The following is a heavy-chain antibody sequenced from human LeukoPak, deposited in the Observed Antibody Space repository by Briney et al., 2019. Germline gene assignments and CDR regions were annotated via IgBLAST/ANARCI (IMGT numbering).Heavy chain of an antibody. Sequence: GGSLRLSCTVSGFTFNKYWMRWVRQAPGEGLEWVASIDKDGREKRYVDSAEGRFTISRDNAKNSVYLQMTSLGAEDTAVYYCATYTQNFGAPGTDYWGQGTLVTVSS. CDR3: ATYTQNFGAPGTDY. D-gene: IGHD3-10*01. CDR1: GFTFNKYW. J-gene: IGHJ4*02. CDR2: IDKDGREK. V-gene: IGHV3-7*01.